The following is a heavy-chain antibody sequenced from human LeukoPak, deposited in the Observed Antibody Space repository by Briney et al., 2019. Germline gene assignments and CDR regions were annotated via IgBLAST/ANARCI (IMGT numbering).Heavy chain of an antibody. J-gene: IGHJ3*02. CDR1: GFISTNAW. D-gene: IGHD6-19*01. CDR2: IKSKSDGGAT. CDR3: TTEYRDSSGWYGAFDI. V-gene: IGHV3-15*01. Sequence: PGGSLRLSCAASGFISTNAWMSWVRQAPGKGLEWVGRIKSKSDGGATDFAATVKGRFTISRDDSKNTLYLQMNSLKIEETAVYYCTTEYRDSSGWYGAFDIWGQGTMVTVSS.